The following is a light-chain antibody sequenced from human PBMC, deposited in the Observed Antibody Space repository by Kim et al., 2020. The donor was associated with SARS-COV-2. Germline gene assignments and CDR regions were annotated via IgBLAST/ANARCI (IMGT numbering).Light chain of an antibody. J-gene: IGLJ2*01. V-gene: IGLV2-14*03. CDR1: SSDVGGYNS. CDR2: DVN. CDR3: SSYTRSSTVI. Sequence: QSALTQPASVSGSPGQSITISCTGTSSDVGGYNSVSWYQQHPGKAPKLMIYDVNNRPSGISNRFSASKSGNTASLTISGLQAEDEADYYCSSYTRSSTVIFGGGTQLTVL.